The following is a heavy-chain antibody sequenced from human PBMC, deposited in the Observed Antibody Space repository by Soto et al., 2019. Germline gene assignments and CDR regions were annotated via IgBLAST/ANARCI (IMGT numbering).Heavy chain of an antibody. V-gene: IGHV4-4*07. CDR3: AKMGGRVVGATDWFDP. J-gene: IGHJ5*02. CDR1: GYSISGSH. CDR2: VYSSGTT. Sequence: QVHLQESGPGLVRPSETLSLTCTVSGYSISGSHWSWIRQSAGKGLEWIGRVYSSGTTNYNPSLKSRVTMSLDTSKNQFSLEVRSMTAADTAVYFCAKMGGRVVGATDWFDPWGQGTLVTVSA. D-gene: IGHD1-26*01.